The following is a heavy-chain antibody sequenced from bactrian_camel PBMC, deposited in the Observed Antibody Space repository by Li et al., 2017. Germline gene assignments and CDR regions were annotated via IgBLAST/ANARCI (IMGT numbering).Heavy chain of an antibody. D-gene: IGHD3*01. J-gene: IGHJ4*01. Sequence: VQLVESGGGSVQTGGSLRLSCEVSGYANDRDVCVAWFRQVPGKERAAVATIYTDGSTSYTDSVKGRFTTSPDNAQNTLYLQMNSLEPEDTAMYYCAKQLRPPYRRGDYCSASSLAFWGQGTQVTVS. V-gene: IGHV3S55*01. CDR2: IYTDGST. CDR1: GYANDRDV. CDR3: AKQLRPPYRRGDYCSASSLAF.